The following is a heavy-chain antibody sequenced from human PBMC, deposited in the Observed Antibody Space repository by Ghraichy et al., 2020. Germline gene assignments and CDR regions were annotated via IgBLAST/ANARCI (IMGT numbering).Heavy chain of an antibody. V-gene: IGHV3-21*01. J-gene: IGHJ4*02. CDR3: ARDLNYYDSSGFDY. D-gene: IGHD3-22*01. CDR2: ISSSSSYI. Sequence: GGSLRLSCAASGFTFSSYSMNWVRQAPGKGLEWVSSISSSSSYIYYADSVKGRFTISRDNAKNSLYLQMNSLRAEDTAVYYCARDLNYYDSSGFDYWGQGTLVTVSS. CDR1: GFTFSSYS.